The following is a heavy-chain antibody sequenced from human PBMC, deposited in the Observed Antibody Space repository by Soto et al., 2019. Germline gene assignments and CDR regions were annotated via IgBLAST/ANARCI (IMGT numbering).Heavy chain of an antibody. J-gene: IGHJ6*02. Sequence: QVQLVQSGAEVKKPGASVKVSCKASGYTFTNYDINWVRRATGQGLEWMGWVNPNSGNTGNAQKFQGRLTMTRNTAISTAYRELSSLTSEDAAVYYCVRGKDYYYGMDVWGQGTTVTVSS. CDR3: VRGKDYYYGMDV. CDR2: VNPNSGNT. V-gene: IGHV1-8*01. CDR1: GYTFTNYD.